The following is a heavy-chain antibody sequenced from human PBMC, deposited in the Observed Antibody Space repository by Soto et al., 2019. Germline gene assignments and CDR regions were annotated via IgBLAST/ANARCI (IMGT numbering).Heavy chain of an antibody. CDR2: LIPVFGSP. V-gene: IGHV1-69*01. CDR1: GGTFSKDA. J-gene: IGHJ6*02. Sequence: QVQLVQSGAEVKKPGSSVTVSCKTSGGTFSKDAINWVRQAPGQGLEWMGLLIPVFGSPIYAQKFQGRIRITADESTSTAFMDLSSLRSDDTAVYYCTRVLGYTFEPGKTRYYAMDVWGQGITVSVSS. D-gene: IGHD5-18*01. CDR3: TRVLGYTFEPGKTRYYAMDV.